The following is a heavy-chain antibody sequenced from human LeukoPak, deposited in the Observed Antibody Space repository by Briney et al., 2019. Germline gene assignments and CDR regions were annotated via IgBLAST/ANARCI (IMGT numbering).Heavy chain of an antibody. V-gene: IGHV3-21*01. Sequence: AGGSLRLSCAASGFTFSSYSMNWVRQAPGKGLEWVSSISSSSSYIYYADSVKGRFTISRDNAKNSLYLQMNSLRAEDTAVYYCARDPYGDYVFDPWGQGTLVTVSS. CDR1: GFTFSSYS. CDR2: ISSSSSYI. J-gene: IGHJ5*02. CDR3: ARDPYGDYVFDP. D-gene: IGHD4-17*01.